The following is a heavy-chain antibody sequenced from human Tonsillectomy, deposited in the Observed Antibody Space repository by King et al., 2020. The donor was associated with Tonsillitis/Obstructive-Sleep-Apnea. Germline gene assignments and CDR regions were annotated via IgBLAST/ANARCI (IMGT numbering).Heavy chain of an antibody. D-gene: IGHD2-15*01. CDR1: GFSLSNARMG. J-gene: IGHJ3*02. Sequence: TLKESGPVLVKPTETLTLTCTVSGFSLSNARMGVSWIRQPPGKALEWLAHIFSNDEKSYSTSLKSRLTIPKDTPKSQVVLTMTNMDPMDTATYYCARPQYRRGWWDTAWGVFDIWGRGTLVTLSS. CDR3: ARPQYRRGWWDTAWGVFDI. CDR2: IFSNDEK. V-gene: IGHV2-26*01.